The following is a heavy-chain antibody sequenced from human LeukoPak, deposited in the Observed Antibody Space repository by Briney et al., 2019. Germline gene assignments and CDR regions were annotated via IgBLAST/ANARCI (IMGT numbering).Heavy chain of an antibody. J-gene: IGHJ4*02. V-gene: IGHV5-51*01. CDR2: IRPMNSDV. Sequence: GESLKISCKGSGYNFNTYWVAWVRQLPGKGLEWMGIIRPMNSDVRYSPSFQGQVTISANRSINTAYLQWSSLTASDTAIYYCARRGNDLDYWGQGTLVTVSS. CDR3: ARRGNDLDY. CDR1: GYNFNTYW. D-gene: IGHD1-1*01.